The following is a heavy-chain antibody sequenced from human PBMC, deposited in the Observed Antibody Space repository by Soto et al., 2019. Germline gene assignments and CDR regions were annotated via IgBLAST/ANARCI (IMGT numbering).Heavy chain of an antibody. V-gene: IGHV4-34*01. J-gene: IGHJ5*02. CDR3: ASYCGGGSCSSVSLDP. CDR2: INHSGST. D-gene: IGHD2-15*01. Sequence: PSETLSLTCAVYGGSFSGYYWSWIRQPPGKGLEWIGEINHSGSTNYNPSLKSRVTISVDTSKNQFSLKLSSVTAADTAVYYCASYCGGGSCSSVSLDPGGKGTLFTFS. CDR1: GGSFSGYY.